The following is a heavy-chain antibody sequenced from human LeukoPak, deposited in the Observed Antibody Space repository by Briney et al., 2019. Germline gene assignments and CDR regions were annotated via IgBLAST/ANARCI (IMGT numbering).Heavy chain of an antibody. J-gene: IGHJ5*02. Sequence: SKNVWLTVAVYGGGIGGCYWRWMCQPKGKGLEWIGEINHSGSTNYNPSLKSRVTISVDTSKNQFSLKLSSVTAADTAVYYCARVGGRNGSGGPWGQGTLVTVPS. V-gene: IGHV4-34*01. D-gene: IGHD3-10*01. CDR2: INHSGST. CDR3: ARVGGRNGSGGP. CDR1: GGGIGGCY.